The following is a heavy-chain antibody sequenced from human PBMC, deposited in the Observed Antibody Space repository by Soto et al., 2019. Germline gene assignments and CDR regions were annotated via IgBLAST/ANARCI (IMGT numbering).Heavy chain of an antibody. J-gene: IGHJ6*02. CDR3: ARSDSSSDPNYYYYGMDV. D-gene: IGHD6-6*01. CDR1: GFTFSSYE. V-gene: IGHV3-48*03. CDR2: ISSSGSTI. Sequence: EVQLVESGGGLVQPGGSLRLSCAASGFTFSSYEMNWVRQAPGKGLEWVSYISSSGSTIYYADSVKGRFTISRDNAKNSLYLQMYSLRAEDTAVYYCARSDSSSDPNYYYYGMDVWGQGTTVTVSS.